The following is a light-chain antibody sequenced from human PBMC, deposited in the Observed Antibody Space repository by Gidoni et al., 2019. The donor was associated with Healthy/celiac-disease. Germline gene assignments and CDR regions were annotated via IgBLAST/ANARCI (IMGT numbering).Light chain of an antibody. Sequence: IVMTQSPLSLPVTPGEPASISCRSSQSLLHSNGYNYLDWYLQKPGHSPQLLIYLGSNRASGVPDRFSGSGSGTDFTLKISRVEAEDVGVYYCMQALQTPITFGGGTKVEIK. J-gene: IGKJ4*01. CDR1: QSLLHSNGYNY. V-gene: IGKV2-28*01. CDR3: MQALQTPIT. CDR2: LGS.